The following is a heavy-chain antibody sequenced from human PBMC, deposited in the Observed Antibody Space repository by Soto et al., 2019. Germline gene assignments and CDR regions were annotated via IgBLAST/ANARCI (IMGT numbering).Heavy chain of an antibody. D-gene: IGHD6-13*01. Sequence: EVQLLESGGGLVQPGGSLRLSCAASGFTFSSYAMSWVRQAPGKGLEWVSAISGSGGSTYYADSVKGRFTISRDNAKNTLYLQMNSLRAEDTAVYYCAKDTSRYSSSWFVGMDVWGQGTTVTVSS. V-gene: IGHV3-23*01. CDR2: ISGSGGST. J-gene: IGHJ6*02. CDR3: AKDTSRYSSSWFVGMDV. CDR1: GFTFSSYA.